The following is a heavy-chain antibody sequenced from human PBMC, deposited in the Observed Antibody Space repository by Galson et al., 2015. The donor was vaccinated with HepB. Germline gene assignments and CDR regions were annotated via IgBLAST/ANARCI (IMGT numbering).Heavy chain of an antibody. CDR2: IYSGGST. Sequence: SLRLSCAASGFTVGTNYMSWVRQAPGKGLEWVSVIYSGGSTYYADSVKGRFTISRDNSKNTLYLQMNSLRAEDTAVYYCAREGPVVWEGGYWGQGTLVTVSS. D-gene: IGHD1-26*01. CDR1: GFTVGTNY. CDR3: AREGPVVWEGGY. J-gene: IGHJ4*02. V-gene: IGHV3-53*01.